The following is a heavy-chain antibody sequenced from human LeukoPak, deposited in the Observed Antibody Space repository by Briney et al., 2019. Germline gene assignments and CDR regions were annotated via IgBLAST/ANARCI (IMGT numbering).Heavy chain of an antibody. J-gene: IGHJ6*02. V-gene: IGHV3-21*01. CDR2: ISSTSSYI. CDR3: TSRGDFWSGYWAMNV. CDR1: GFTFTTYS. D-gene: IGHD3-3*01. Sequence: GGSLRLSCVASGFTFTTYSLTWVRQAPGKGLEWVSSISSTSSYIYYADSVKGRFTLSRDNAKSSIYLQMDSLRAEDTAVYYCTSRGDFWSGYWAMNVWGQGTTVIVSS.